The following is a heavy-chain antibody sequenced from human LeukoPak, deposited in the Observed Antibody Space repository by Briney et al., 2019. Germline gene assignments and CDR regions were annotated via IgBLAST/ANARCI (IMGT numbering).Heavy chain of an antibody. CDR2: IWYDGSNK. CDR3: AKAAAAPGFDF. J-gene: IGHJ4*02. Sequence: GGSLRLSCAASGFTFSSYGMHWVRQAPGKGLEWVAVIWYDGSNKYYADSVKGRFTISRDNSKNTIYLQMNSLRAEDTALYYCAKAAAAPGFDFWGQGTLVTVSS. CDR1: GFTFSSYG. V-gene: IGHV3-33*06. D-gene: IGHD6-13*01.